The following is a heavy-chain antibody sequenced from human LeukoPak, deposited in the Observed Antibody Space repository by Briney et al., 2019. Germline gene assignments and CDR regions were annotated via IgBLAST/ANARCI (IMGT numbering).Heavy chain of an antibody. CDR3: ATGRYSSSWRWFDP. CDR1: GGSFSGYY. J-gene: IGHJ5*02. CDR2: INHSGST. V-gene: IGHV4-34*01. D-gene: IGHD6-6*01. Sequence: PSETLSLTCAVYGGSFSGYYWSWIRQPPGKGLEWIGEINHSGSTNYNPSLKSRVTISVDTSKNQFSLKLSSVTAADTAVYYCATGRYSSSWRWFDPWGQGTLVTVSS.